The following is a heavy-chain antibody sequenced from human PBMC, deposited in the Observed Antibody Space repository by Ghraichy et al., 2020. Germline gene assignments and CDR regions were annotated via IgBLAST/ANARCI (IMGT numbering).Heavy chain of an antibody. CDR3: ARVVVPAATSNWFDP. CDR2: IYYSGST. Sequence: SETLSLTCTVSGGSISSGDYYWSWIRQPPGKGLEWIGYIYYSGSTYYNPSLKSRVTISVDTSKNQFSLKLSSVTAADTAVYYCARVVVPAATSNWFDPWGQGTLVTVSS. V-gene: IGHV4-30-4*01. J-gene: IGHJ5*02. D-gene: IGHD2-2*01. CDR1: GGSISSGDYY.